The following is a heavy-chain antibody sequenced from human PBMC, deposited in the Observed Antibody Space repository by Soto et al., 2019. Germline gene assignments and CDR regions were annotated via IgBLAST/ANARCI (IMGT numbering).Heavy chain of an antibody. D-gene: IGHD2-2*02. Sequence: SLRLSWAASGFTFSSYSLHWVRQAPGKGLEWVAVISYDGSNKYYADSVKGRFTISRDNSKNTLYLQMNSLRAEDTAVYYCAREVVPAAILYYYYYGMEVWGQGTTVTSP. V-gene: IGHV3-30-3*01. CDR2: ISYDGSNK. CDR1: GFTFSSYS. J-gene: IGHJ6*02. CDR3: AREVVPAAILYYYYYGMEV.